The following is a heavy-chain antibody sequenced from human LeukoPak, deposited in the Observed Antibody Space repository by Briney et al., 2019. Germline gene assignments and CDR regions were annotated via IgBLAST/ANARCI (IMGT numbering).Heavy chain of an antibody. Sequence: SETLSLTCSVSGDSVSRSDSYWDWIRQPPGKGLEWIGTIYYSGRTYYSPSLKSRFTMSVDPSNNQFSLNLRSVTAADTALYYCARRRYYDGSGYLEWGQGTLLSVSS. CDR3: ARRRYYDGSGYLE. V-gene: IGHV4-39*01. CDR2: IYYSGRT. J-gene: IGHJ1*01. D-gene: IGHD3-22*01. CDR1: GDSVSRSDSY.